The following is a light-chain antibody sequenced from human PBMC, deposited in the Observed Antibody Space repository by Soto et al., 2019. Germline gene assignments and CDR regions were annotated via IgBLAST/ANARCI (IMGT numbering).Light chain of an antibody. CDR2: GAS. V-gene: IGKV3-20*01. CDR3: QQYGTSSLT. J-gene: IGKJ5*01. CDR1: QSVSNNY. Sequence: EIVLTQSPGTLSLSPGERATLSCRASQSVSNNYLAWYQQKPGQAPRLLIYGASSRATGIPDRFSGGGSGTDFTLTISRLEPEDFAVYYCQQYGTSSLTFGQGTRLAIK.